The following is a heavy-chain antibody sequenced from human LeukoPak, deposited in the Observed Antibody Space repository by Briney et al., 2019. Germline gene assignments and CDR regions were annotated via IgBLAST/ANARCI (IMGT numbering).Heavy chain of an antibody. CDR1: GLTFSNYW. CDR2: ISDDGRTT. CDR3: ATMAVAGVG. Sequence: GSLRLSCAASGLTFSNYWMHWVRQAPGKGLVWVSRISDDGRTTTYADSVKGRFTIFRDNAKNTLYLEMNSLRAEDTAVYYCATMAVAGVGWGQGTLVAVSS. J-gene: IGHJ1*01. V-gene: IGHV3-74*01. D-gene: IGHD6-19*01.